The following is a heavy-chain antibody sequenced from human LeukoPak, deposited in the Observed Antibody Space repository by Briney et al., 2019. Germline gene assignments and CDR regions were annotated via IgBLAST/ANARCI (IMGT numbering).Heavy chain of an antibody. CDR3: AREFSWSGFFDY. J-gene: IGHJ4*02. V-gene: IGHV4-59*01. CDR2: IYDSGST. CDR1: DGSISSYY. D-gene: IGHD3-3*01. Sequence: SETLSLTCTVSDGSISSYYWSWIRQPPGKGLEWIGHIYDSGSTNYNPSLKSRVTISVDTSKNQFSLKLSSVTAADTAVYYCAREFSWSGFFDYWGQGTLVTVSS.